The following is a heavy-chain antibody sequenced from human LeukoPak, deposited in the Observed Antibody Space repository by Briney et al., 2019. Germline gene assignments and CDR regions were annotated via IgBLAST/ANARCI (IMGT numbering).Heavy chain of an antibody. CDR3: ARQSPSYDSSYYFDY. Sequence: SETLSLTCTVSGGSISSYDWSWIRQPAGKGLEWIGRIYTSESTNYNPSLKSRVTISVDTSKNQFSLKLSSVTAADTAVYYCARQSPSYDSSYYFDYWGQGTLVTVSS. V-gene: IGHV4-4*07. CDR2: IYTSEST. CDR1: GGSISSYD. D-gene: IGHD3-22*01. J-gene: IGHJ4*02.